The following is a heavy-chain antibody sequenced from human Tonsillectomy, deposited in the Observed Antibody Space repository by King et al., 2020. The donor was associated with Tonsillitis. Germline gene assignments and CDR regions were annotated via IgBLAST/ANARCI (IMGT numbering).Heavy chain of an antibody. V-gene: IGHV3-11*01. Sequence: VQLVESGGGLVKPGGSLRLSCAASGFTFSEYYMTWIRQAPGKGLEWVSYISSSGGTIYYADSVKGRFTVSRDNAKHSLYLQMNSLRAEDTAVYYCARENNWLPSSWFDPWGQGTLVTVSS. J-gene: IGHJ5*02. CDR2: ISSSGGTI. CDR1: GFTFSEYY. CDR3: ARENNWLPSSWFDP. D-gene: IGHD1-20*01.